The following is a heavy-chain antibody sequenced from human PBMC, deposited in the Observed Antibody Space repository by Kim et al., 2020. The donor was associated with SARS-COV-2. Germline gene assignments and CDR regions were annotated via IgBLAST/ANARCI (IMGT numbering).Heavy chain of an antibody. D-gene: IGHD1-26*01. J-gene: IGHJ6*02. CDR3: ASSGSGSFLGHYYYSMDV. CDR2: ISSSSSYI. V-gene: IGHV3-21*01. CDR1: GFTFSSYS. Sequence: GGSLRLSCAASGFTFSSYSMNWVRQAPGKGLEWVSSISSSSSYIYYADSVKGRFTISRDNAKNSLYLQMNSLRAEDTAVYYCASSGSGSFLGHYYYSMDVWGQGTTVTVSS.